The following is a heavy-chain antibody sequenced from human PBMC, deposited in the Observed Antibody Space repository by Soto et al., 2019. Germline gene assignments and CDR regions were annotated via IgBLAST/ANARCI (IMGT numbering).Heavy chain of an antibody. V-gene: IGHV3-11*01. CDR2: INPRGETR. Sequence: PGESLRLSWSASGFTFSYFYMNWIRQAPGQGLEWLSFINPRGETRYIADSIRGRFTFSRDNARRSLFLQMDRLRADDTAVYYCARSGTPLIEILDYWGHGTLVTFSS. CDR3: ARSGTPLIEILDY. D-gene: IGHD1-7*01. CDR1: GFTFSYFY. J-gene: IGHJ4*01.